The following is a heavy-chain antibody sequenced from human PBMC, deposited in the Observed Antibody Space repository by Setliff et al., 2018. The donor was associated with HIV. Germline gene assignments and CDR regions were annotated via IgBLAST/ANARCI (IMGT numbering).Heavy chain of an antibody. CDR3: TTGANWNYIGFFVR. D-gene: IGHD1-7*01. V-gene: IGHV3-49*03. Sequence: GSLRLSCTTSGFTFGDYPMGWFRQAPGKGLEWVSFIRTKADGGTADYAAPVKGRFTISRDDSKNMLFVQMSSLRSEDTAVYHCTTGANWNYIGFFVRWGQGTLVTVSS. CDR1: GFTFGDYP. J-gene: IGHJ4*02. CDR2: IRTKADGGTA.